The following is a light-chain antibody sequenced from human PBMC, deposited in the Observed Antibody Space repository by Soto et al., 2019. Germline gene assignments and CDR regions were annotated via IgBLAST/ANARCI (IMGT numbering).Light chain of an antibody. V-gene: IGKV3-20*01. CDR3: QQYSDSPPVT. CDR2: RAS. J-gene: IGKJ4*01. Sequence: EIVLTQSPGTLSLSPGERATLSCRASQSVSRDYLAWYQQKPGQAPRLLIYRASYGDTGIPDRFSGSGSGTEFTLTISRLEPEDFALYYCQQYSDSPPVTFGGGTKVEIK. CDR1: QSVSRDY.